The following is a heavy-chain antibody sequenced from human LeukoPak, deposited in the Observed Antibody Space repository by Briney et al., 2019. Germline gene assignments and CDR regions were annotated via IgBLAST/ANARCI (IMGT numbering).Heavy chain of an antibody. V-gene: IGHV3-23*01. CDR3: AKNKGEHVLLWFGELLQWGSFDY. J-gene: IGHJ4*02. CDR1: GFTFSSYV. CDR2: ISGSGGST. Sequence: PGGSLRLSCAASGFTFSSYVMSWVRQAPGKGLEWVSAISGSGGSTYYADSVKGRFTISRDNSKNTLYLQMNSLRAEDTAVYYCAKNKGEHVLLWFGELLQWGSFDYWGQGTLVTVSS. D-gene: IGHD3-10*01.